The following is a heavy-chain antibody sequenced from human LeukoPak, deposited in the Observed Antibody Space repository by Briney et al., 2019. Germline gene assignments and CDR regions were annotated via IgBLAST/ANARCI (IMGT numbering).Heavy chain of an antibody. V-gene: IGHV3-49*04. Sequence: GGSLRLSCTASGITFSDHAMNWVRPAPGKGLEWVGFIRSKAYGGTTEYAASVKGRFTISRDDSKSIAYLQMNSLKTEDTAVYYCTRRTIANWFDPWGQGTLVTVSS. J-gene: IGHJ5*02. D-gene: IGHD5-24*01. CDR1: GITFSDHA. CDR2: IRSKAYGGTT. CDR3: TRRTIANWFDP.